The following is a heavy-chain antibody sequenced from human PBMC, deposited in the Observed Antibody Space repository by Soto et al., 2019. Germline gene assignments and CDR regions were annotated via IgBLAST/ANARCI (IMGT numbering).Heavy chain of an antibody. Sequence: EAQVLESGGGLVQPGGSLRLSCVGSGFTFSSHVMTWVRQAPGKWLEWVSSISANGGSTYYAESVMGRFTISRDNSRITLSVQMRSLRAEDTAVYYCAKGHDSTYGEGSWGQGTLVTVSS. J-gene: IGHJ5*02. CDR2: ISANGGST. CDR3: AKGHDSTYGEGS. CDR1: GFTFSSHV. D-gene: IGHD3-10*01. V-gene: IGHV3-23*01.